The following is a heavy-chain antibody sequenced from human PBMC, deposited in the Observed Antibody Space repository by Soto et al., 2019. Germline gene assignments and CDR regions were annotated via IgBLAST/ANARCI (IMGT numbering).Heavy chain of an antibody. Sequence: GGSLRLSCAASGFTFSSYGMHWVRQSPGKGLEWVAVISYDGSNKYYADSVKGRFTISRDNSKNTLYLQMNSLRAEDTAVYYCAKAISIQLWLLSYYGMDVWGQGTTVTVSS. CDR1: GFTFSSYG. V-gene: IGHV3-30*18. J-gene: IGHJ6*02. CDR2: ISYDGSNK. D-gene: IGHD5-18*01. CDR3: AKAISIQLWLLSYYGMDV.